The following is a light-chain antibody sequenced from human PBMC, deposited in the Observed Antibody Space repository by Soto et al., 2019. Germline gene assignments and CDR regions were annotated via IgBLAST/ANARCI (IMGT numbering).Light chain of an antibody. CDR1: SSDIGNYNY. J-gene: IGLJ2*01. V-gene: IGLV2-8*01. CDR3: SSYAGSNKFVI. CDR2: EVS. Sequence: QSVLTQPPSASGSPGQSVTISCTGTSSDIGNYNYVSWYQQHPGKAPKLMIYEVSKRPSGVSDRFSGSKSGNTASLTVSGLQAEDEADYYCSSYAGSNKFVIFGGGTKVTVL.